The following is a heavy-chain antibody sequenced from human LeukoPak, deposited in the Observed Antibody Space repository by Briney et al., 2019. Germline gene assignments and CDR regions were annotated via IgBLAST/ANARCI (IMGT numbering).Heavy chain of an antibody. Sequence: GRSLRLSCAASGFTFDDYTMHWVRQAPGKGLEWVSGISWNSGSIGYADSVKGRFTISRDNAKNSLYLQMNSLRAEDTAVYYCARSNDPDIVVVPAARGYYYYYGMDVWGQGTTVTVSS. D-gene: IGHD2-2*01. CDR1: GFTFDDYT. CDR3: ARSNDPDIVVVPAARGYYYYYGMDV. V-gene: IGHV3-9*01. J-gene: IGHJ6*02. CDR2: ISWNSGSI.